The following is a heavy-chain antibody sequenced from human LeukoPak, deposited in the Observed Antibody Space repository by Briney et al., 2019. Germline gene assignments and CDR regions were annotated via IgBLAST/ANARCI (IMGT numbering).Heavy chain of an antibody. D-gene: IGHD3-22*01. CDR2: IKTDGSDK. V-gene: IGHV3-7*05. Sequence: PGGSLRLSCVVSGLAFSSHWMTWVRQAPGKGLEWVANIKTDGSDKYYVDSVRGRFTISRDNAKNSLYLQMNSLRAEDTAMYYCTTYYYNSGPCKDWGQGTLGTVSS. J-gene: IGHJ4*02. CDR3: TTYYYNSGPCKD. CDR1: GLAFSSHW.